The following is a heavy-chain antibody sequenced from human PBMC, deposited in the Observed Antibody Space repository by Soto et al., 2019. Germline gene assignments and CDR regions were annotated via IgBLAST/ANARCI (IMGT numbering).Heavy chain of an antibody. CDR3: AKDSAHYYGVSCYDY. Sequence: PSETLSLTCTVSGGSISNYYWNWIRQSPGKGLEWIGYIYSSGSTHYNPSLQNRVTISIDTSKNQVSLKVNSVTAADTAVYYCAKDSAHYYGVSCYDYWGQGTLVTVSS. CDR1: GGSISNYY. D-gene: IGHD2-15*01. CDR2: IYSSGST. J-gene: IGHJ4*02. V-gene: IGHV4-59*01.